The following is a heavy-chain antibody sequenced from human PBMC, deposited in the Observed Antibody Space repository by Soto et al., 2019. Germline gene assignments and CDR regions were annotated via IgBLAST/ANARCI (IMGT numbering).Heavy chain of an antibody. CDR3: ARGGGTLLDPLP. CDR2: INPNSGVT. D-gene: IGHD1-1*01. CDR1: WYTLTCYF. V-gene: IGHV1-2*02. J-gene: IGHJ4*02. Sequence: ASVXVSRKASWYTLTCYFSHWVRQAPGEGLEWVGYINPNSGVTKYAPRFQGRVTMNRDTSIRTAYMDLNNLRSDDTDVYFCARGGGTLLDPLPWGPGTLV.